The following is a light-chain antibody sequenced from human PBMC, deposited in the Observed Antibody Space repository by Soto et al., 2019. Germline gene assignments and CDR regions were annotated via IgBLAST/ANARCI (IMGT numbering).Light chain of an antibody. CDR2: EVS. J-gene: IGLJ1*01. Sequence: QSALTQPASVSGSPGQSITISCTGTSSDVGGYNYVSWSQQHPGKAPKLIIYEVSNRPSGVSNRFSGSKSGNTASLTISGLQAEDEADYYCSSYTTTDTYVFGNGTKDTVL. V-gene: IGLV2-14*01. CDR3: SSYTTTDTYV. CDR1: SSDVGGYNY.